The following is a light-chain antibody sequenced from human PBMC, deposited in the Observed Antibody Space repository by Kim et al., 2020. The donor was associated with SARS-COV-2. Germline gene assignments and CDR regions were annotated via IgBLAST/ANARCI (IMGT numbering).Light chain of an antibody. V-gene: IGKV3-11*01. CDR2: DAS. CDR1: QSVSSY. CDR3: QQRSSWPPIT. J-gene: IGKJ5*01. Sequence: VLTQSPATLSLSPGERATLSCRASQSVSSYLAWYQQKPGQAPRLLIYDASNRATGIPARFSGSGSGTDFTLTIGSLEPQDFAVYYGQQRSSWPPITVGQGTRREIK.